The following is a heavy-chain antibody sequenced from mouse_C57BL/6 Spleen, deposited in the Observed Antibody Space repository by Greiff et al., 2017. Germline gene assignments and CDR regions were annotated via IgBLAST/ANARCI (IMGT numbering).Heavy chain of an antibody. CDR3: TREGLAWFAY. CDR2: ISSGGDYI. CDR1: GFTFSSYA. V-gene: IGHV5-9-1*02. Sequence: DVQLQESGEGLVKPGGSLKLSCAASGFTFSSYAMSWVRQTPEKRLEWVAYISSGGDYIYYADTVKGRFTISRDNARNTLYLQMSSLKSEDTAMYYCTREGLAWFAYWGQGTLVTVSA. J-gene: IGHJ3*01. D-gene: IGHD3-3*01.